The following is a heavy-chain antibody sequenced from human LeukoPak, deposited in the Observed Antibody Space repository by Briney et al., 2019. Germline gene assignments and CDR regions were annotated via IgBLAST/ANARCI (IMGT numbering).Heavy chain of an antibody. D-gene: IGHD2-2*01. CDR1: GFTFRTYG. CDR2: ISFDGSDK. Sequence: GGSLRLSCAASGFTFRTYGMNWVRQAPGKGLEGVAVISFDGSDKYYPDSVKGRFTISRDNSKNTLYLQMHNLRAEDTAVYDCAKGIVVVPTANFYYFYGMDVWGQGTTVTVTS. V-gene: IGHV3-30*18. CDR3: AKGIVVVPTANFYYFYGMDV. J-gene: IGHJ6*02.